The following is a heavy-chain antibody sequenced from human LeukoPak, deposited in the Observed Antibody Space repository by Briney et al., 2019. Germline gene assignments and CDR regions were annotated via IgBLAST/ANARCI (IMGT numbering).Heavy chain of an antibody. D-gene: IGHD5-12*01. CDR2: ITGSGSNT. CDR1: RFTFSGYA. V-gene: IGHV3-23*01. Sequence: PGGSLRLSCAASRFTFSGYAMSWVRQAPGKGLEWVSAITGSGSNTCYADSVKGRFTISRDNSKNTLYLQMNSLRADDTAVYYCAKEASGHISDYIDYWGQGTLVTVSS. CDR3: AKEASGHISDYIDY. J-gene: IGHJ4*02.